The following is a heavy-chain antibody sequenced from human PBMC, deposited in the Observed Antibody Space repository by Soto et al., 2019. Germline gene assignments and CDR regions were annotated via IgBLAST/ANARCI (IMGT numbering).Heavy chain of an antibody. V-gene: IGHV4-4*07. CDR2: IYTSGST. CDR1: GGSIRSYY. D-gene: IGHD3-10*01. J-gene: IGHJ5*02. Sequence: LSLTCTVSGGSIRSYYWSWIWQPAGKGLEWIGRIYTSGSTNYNPSLKSRVTMSVDTSKNQFSLKLSSVTAADTAVYYCARDRAAGVWFDPWGQGTLVTVSS. CDR3: ARDRAAGVWFDP.